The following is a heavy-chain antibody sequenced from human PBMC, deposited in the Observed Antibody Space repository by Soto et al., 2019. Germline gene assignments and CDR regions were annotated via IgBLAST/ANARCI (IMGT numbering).Heavy chain of an antibody. CDR2: ISYDGSNK. V-gene: IGHV3-30-3*01. D-gene: IGHD3-22*01. CDR3: AREPYYYDSSGYYYTAFDI. Sequence: QVQLVESGGGVVQPGRSLRLSCAASGFTFSSYAMHWVRQAPGKGLELVAVISYDGSNKYYADSVKGRFTISRDNSKNTLYLQMNSLRAEDTAVYYCAREPYYYDSSGYYYTAFDIWGQGTMVTVSS. CDR1: GFTFSSYA. J-gene: IGHJ3*02.